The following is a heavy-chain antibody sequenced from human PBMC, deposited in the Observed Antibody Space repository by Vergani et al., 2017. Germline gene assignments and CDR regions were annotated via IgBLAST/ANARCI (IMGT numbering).Heavy chain of an antibody. CDR1: GGSISSSSYY. D-gene: IGHD3-10*01. J-gene: IGHJ5*02. CDR2: IYTSGST. Sequence: QLQLQESGPGLVKPSETLSLTCTVSGGSISSSSYYWGWIRQPPGKGLEWIGSIYTSGSTNYNPSLKSRVTISVDTSKNQFSQKLSSVTAADTAVYYCARDHEAQVLWFGELLSPPYNWFDPWGQGTMVTVSS. CDR3: ARDHEAQVLWFGELLSPPYNWFDP. V-gene: IGHV4-39*07.